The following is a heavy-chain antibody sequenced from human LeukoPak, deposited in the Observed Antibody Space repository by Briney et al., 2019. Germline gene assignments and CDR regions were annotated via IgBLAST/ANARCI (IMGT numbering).Heavy chain of an antibody. V-gene: IGHV3-33*06. CDR3: AKAGYDFRTGYHRGFLDY. Sequence: GGSLRLSCAASGFTFSSSVMHWFRQAPGKGLEWVAVIWFDGSIKFYGDSVKGRFTVSRDNSKNTLYLQMNSLGAEDTAVYYCAKAGYDFRTGYHRGFLDYWGQGTLVTVSS. CDR1: GFTFSSSV. CDR2: IWFDGSIK. D-gene: IGHD3-3*01. J-gene: IGHJ4*02.